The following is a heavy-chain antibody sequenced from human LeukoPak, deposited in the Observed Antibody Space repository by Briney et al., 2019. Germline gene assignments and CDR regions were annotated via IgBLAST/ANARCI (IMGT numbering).Heavy chain of an antibody. CDR3: ARDLQWEDQFDAFDI. J-gene: IGHJ3*02. V-gene: IGHV4-39*07. CDR2: IYYSGST. Sequence: KPSETLSLTCTVSGGSISSSSYYWGWIRQPPGKGLEWIGSIYYSGSTYYNPSLKSRVTISVDTSKNQFSLKLSSVTAADTAVYYCARDLQWEDQFDAFDIWGQGTMVTVSS. D-gene: IGHD1-26*01. CDR1: GGSISSSSYY.